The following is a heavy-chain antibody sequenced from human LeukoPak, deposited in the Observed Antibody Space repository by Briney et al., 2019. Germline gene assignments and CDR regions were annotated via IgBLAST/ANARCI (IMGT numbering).Heavy chain of an antibody. D-gene: IGHD3-22*01. CDR3: ARDLLLRRYYYDSSGYPAVDAFDI. CDR2: INPNSGGR. CDR1: GYTFTGYY. Sequence: ASVKVSCKASGYTFTGYYMHWVRQAPGQGLEWRGWINPNSGGRNYAQKFQGRVTMTRDTSISTAYMELSRLRPDDTAVYYCARDLLLRRYYYDSSGYPAVDAFDIWGQGTMVTVS. V-gene: IGHV1-2*02. J-gene: IGHJ3*02.